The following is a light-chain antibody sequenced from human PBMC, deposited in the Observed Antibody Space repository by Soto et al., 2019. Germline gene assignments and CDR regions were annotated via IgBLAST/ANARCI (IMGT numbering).Light chain of an antibody. J-gene: IGLJ1*01. Sequence: QSALAQPASVSGSPGQSVTISCTGTSSDVGAYNSVSWYQQHPDKAPQLMIYEVSNRPSGVSNRFSGSKSGNSASLTISGLQAEDEADYYCSSYTSSSTVVFGTGTKVTVL. CDR3: SSYTSSSTVV. CDR1: SSDVGAYNS. V-gene: IGLV2-14*01. CDR2: EVS.